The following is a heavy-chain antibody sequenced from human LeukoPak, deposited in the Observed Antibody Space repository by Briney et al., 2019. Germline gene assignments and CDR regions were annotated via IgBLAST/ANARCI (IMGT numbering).Heavy chain of an antibody. CDR1: GFTFSSYA. CDR3: ASATNYYDSSGYPADAFDI. D-gene: IGHD3-22*01. V-gene: IGHV3-30*04. J-gene: IGHJ3*02. CDR2: IQNDGSDK. Sequence: GGSLRLSCAASGFTFSSYAMSWVRQAPGKGLEWVAFIQNDGSDKHYADSVEGRFTISRDNSKNTLYLQMNSLRAEDTAVYYCASATNYYDSSGYPADAFDIWGQGTMVTVSS.